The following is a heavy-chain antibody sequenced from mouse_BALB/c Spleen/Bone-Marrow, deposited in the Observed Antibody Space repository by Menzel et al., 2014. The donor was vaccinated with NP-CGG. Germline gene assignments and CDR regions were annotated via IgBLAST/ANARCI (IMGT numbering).Heavy chain of an antibody. D-gene: IGHD4-1*01. V-gene: IGHV1-7*01. Sequence: VQLQQSGAELAKPGASVKMSCKASGYTFTTYWMRWVKQRPGQGLEWIGYINPSTGYTEYNQKFKDKATLTADSSSSTAYMQLSSLTSEDSAVYYCANWAYYFDYWGQGTALTVSS. CDR1: GYTFTTYW. CDR2: INPSTGYT. CDR3: ANWAYYFDY. J-gene: IGHJ2*01.